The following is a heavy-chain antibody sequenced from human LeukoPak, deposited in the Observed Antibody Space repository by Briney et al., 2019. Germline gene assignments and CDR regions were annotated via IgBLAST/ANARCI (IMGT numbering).Heavy chain of an antibody. CDR1: GGSISSGGYY. CDR3: ARDAACGGDCYRDYWFDP. D-gene: IGHD2-21*02. Sequence: SETLSLTCTVSGGSISSGGYYWSWIRQHPGKGLEWIGYIYYSGSTYYNPSLKSRVTISVDTSKNQFSLKLSSVTAVDTAVYYCARDAACGGDCYRDYWFDPWGQGTLVTVSS. J-gene: IGHJ5*02. CDR2: IYYSGST. V-gene: IGHV4-31*03.